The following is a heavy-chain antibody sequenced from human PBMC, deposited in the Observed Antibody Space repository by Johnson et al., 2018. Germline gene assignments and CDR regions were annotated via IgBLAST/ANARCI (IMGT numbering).Heavy chain of an antibody. CDR3: ARDGEDGMDV. J-gene: IGHJ6*02. CDR2: IGTAGDT. D-gene: IGHD3-10*01. CDR1: GFTFSSYD. V-gene: IGHV3-13*01. Sequence: VQLVQSGGGLVQXGGSLRLXCAASGFTFSSYDMHWVRQATGKGLEWVSAIGTAGDTYYPGSVKGRFTISRENAKNSLYLQMNSLRAGDTAVYYWARDGEDGMDVWGQGTTVTVSS.